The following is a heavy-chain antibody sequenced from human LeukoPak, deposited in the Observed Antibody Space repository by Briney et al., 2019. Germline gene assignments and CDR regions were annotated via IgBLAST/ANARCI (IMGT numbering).Heavy chain of an antibody. V-gene: IGHV4-4*09. J-gene: IGHJ6*03. CDR2: IYTSGST. Sequence: SETLSLTCTVSGGSISNYYWSWIRQPPGKGLEWIGYIYTSGSTNDNPSLKSRVTISVDTSKNQFSLQLSSVTAADTAVYYCARAPTGGYYYMDVWGKGTTVPVSS. D-gene: IGHD2-15*01. CDR3: ARAPTGGYYYMDV. CDR1: GGSISNYY.